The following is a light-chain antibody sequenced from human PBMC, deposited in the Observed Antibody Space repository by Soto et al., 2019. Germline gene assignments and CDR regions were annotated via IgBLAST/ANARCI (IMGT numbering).Light chain of an antibody. CDR3: HQRQYWPPIT. V-gene: IGKV3D-20*02. J-gene: IGKJ5*01. Sequence: EIVLTQSPGTLSLSPWERATLSCRASQTVSRSYLAWYQQKPGQAPRLLIYGASNRATGIPDRFSGSGSGTDFTLTISRLEPEDFAVYYCHQRQYWPPITFGQGTRLEIK. CDR1: QTVSRSY. CDR2: GAS.